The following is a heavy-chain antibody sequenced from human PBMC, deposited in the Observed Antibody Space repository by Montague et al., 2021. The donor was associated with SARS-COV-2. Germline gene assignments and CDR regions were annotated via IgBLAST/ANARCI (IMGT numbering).Heavy chain of an antibody. D-gene: IGHD3/OR15-3a*01. J-gene: IGHJ3*01. CDR3: ARGQVMIFAVLNMFPAAGAFDV. V-gene: IGHV4-34*01. Sequence: SETLSLTCAVYGGSSSDHYWTWIRQPPGKGPEWIGEIYHSGSSNYNPSLKNRVTISVDKSKNQISLKLTSVTAADTATYYCARGQVMIFAVLNMFPAAGAFDVWGQGRTVTVSS. CDR1: GGSSSDHY. CDR2: IYHSGSS.